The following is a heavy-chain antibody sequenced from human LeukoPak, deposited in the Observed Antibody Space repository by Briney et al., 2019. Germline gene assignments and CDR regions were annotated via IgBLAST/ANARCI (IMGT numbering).Heavy chain of an antibody. V-gene: IGHV3-30*14. CDR2: ISYDGSNK. CDR1: GFTFSSYA. CDR3: AILDSSGWYCFDY. J-gene: IGHJ4*02. D-gene: IGHD6-19*01. Sequence: PGGSLRLSCAASGFTFSSYAMHWVRQAPGKGLEWVAVISYDGSNKYYADSVKGRFTISRDNSKNTVYLQMNSLRAEDTAVYHCAILDSSGWYCFDYWGQGTLVTVSS.